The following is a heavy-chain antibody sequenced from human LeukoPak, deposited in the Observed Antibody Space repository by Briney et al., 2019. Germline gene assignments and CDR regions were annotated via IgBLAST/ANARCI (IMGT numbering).Heavy chain of an antibody. Sequence: ASVKVSCKASGGTFSSYAISWVRQAPGQGLEWMGGIIPIFGTADYAQKFQGRVTITADESTSTAYMELSSLRSEDTAVYYCARDRYCSSTSCLAAGDYWGQGTLVTVSS. V-gene: IGHV1-69*01. D-gene: IGHD2-2*01. J-gene: IGHJ4*02. CDR1: GGTFSSYA. CDR2: IIPIFGTA. CDR3: ARDRYCSSTSCLAAGDY.